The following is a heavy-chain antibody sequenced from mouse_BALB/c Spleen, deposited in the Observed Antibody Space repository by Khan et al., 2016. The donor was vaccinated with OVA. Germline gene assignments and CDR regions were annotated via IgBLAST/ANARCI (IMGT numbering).Heavy chain of an antibody. D-gene: IGHD1-1*01. CDR3: ARRTTVYTMDY. CDR2: INPSRGYT. V-gene: IGHV1-4*01. Sequence: QVQLKESGAELARPGASVKMSCKASGYTFTSNTMHWVKQRPGQGLEWIGYINPSRGYTNYNQNFKDKATLTADTSSSTAYMQTSSPTSEDSAVYYCARRTTVYTMDYWGQGTSVTVSS. CDR1: GYTFTSNT. J-gene: IGHJ4*01.